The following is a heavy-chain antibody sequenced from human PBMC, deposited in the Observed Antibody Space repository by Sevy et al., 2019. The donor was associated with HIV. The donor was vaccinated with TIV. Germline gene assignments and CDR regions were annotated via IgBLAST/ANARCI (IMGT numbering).Heavy chain of an antibody. CDR3: AKAYYYDSSGKTATYDY. V-gene: IGHV3-23*01. J-gene: IGHJ4*02. D-gene: IGHD3-22*01. CDR2: ISGRVGST. CDR1: GFTFSSYA. Sequence: GGSLRLSCAASGFTFSSYAMSWVRQAPGKGLEWVSAISGRVGSTYYADSVKGRFTISRDNSKNTLYLQMNSLRAEDTAVYYCAKAYYYDSSGKTATYDYWGQGTLVTVSS.